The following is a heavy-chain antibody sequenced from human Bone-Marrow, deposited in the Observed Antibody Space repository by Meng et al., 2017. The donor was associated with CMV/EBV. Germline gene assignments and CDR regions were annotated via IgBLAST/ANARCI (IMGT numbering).Heavy chain of an antibody. V-gene: IGHV3-43*01. CDR2: ISWDGGST. CDR1: GFTFDDYT. CDR3: AKDIAGGPTA. J-gene: IGHJ6*02. D-gene: IGHD5-18*01. Sequence: GESLKISCAASGFTFDDYTMHWVRQAPGKGLEWVSLISWDGGSTYYADSVKGRFTISRDNSKNSLYLQMNSLRTEDTALYYCAKDIAGGPTAWGQGTTVTVPS.